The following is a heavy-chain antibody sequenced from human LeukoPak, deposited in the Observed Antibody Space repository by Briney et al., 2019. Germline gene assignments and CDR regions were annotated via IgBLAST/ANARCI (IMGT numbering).Heavy chain of an antibody. CDR1: GYTFTGYY. V-gene: IGHV1-2*02. CDR3: ARGADFGEFSFRY. J-gene: IGHJ4*02. D-gene: IGHD3-10*01. CDR2: INPNSGVT. Sequence: GASVKVSCKASGYTFTGYYMHWVRQAPGQGLEWMGWINPNSGVTTYTQRFQGRVTMTRDTSISTAYMELTRLQSDDTAVYSCARGADFGEFSFRYWGQGTLVAVSS.